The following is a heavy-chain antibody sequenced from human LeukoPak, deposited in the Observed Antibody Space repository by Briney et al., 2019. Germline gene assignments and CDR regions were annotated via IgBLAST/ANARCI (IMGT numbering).Heavy chain of an antibody. V-gene: IGHV4-61*02. CDR2: IYTSGST. CDR1: GGSISSGSYY. CDR3: ARHRFVVVRGVFDY. J-gene: IGHJ4*02. Sequence: SETLSLTCTVSGGSISSGSYYWSWIRQPAGKGLEWIGRIYTSGSTNYNPSLKSRVTISVDTSKNQFSLKLSSVTAADTAVYYCARHRFVVVRGVFDYWGQGTLVTVSS. D-gene: IGHD3-10*01.